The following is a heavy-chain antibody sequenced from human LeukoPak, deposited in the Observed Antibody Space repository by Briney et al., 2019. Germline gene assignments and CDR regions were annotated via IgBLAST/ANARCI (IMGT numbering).Heavy chain of an antibody. J-gene: IGHJ4*02. CDR2: ISDSGGST. CDR1: GFTFSTYA. V-gene: IGHV3-23*01. D-gene: IGHD6-13*01. CDR3: VKDRVASEGGWSFDY. Sequence: SGGSLRLSCAASGFTFSTYAMNWVRQAPGKGPEWVSGISDSGGSTYYGDSVKGRFSISRDNSKNTLYLQMNSLRAEDTAVYHCVKDRVASEGGWSFDYWGQGNLVTVSS.